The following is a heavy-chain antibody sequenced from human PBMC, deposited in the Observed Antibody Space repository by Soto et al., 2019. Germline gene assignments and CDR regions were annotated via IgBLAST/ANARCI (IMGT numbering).Heavy chain of an antibody. V-gene: IGHV3-23*01. CDR2: ISGSGGST. J-gene: IGHJ6*02. D-gene: IGHD2-15*01. CDR1: GFTFSSYA. CDR3: ARGRGDCSGGSCSRGYYYYGMDV. Sequence: PGGSLRLSCAASGFTFSSYAMSWVRQAPGKGLEWVSAISGSGGSTYYADSVKGRFTISRDKSKNTLYLQMNSLRAEDTAVYYCARGRGDCSGGSCSRGYYYYGMDVRGQGTTVTVSS.